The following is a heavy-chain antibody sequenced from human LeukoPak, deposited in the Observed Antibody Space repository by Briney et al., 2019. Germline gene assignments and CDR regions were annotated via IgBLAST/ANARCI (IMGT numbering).Heavy chain of an antibody. V-gene: IGHV5-51*01. D-gene: IGHD2-15*01. CDR2: IYPGDSDT. CDR1: GSSFTSYW. Sequence: GASLQISCKGSGSSFTSYWIGWVRQLPGKGLEWMGIIYPGDSDTRYSPSFQGQVTISADKSISTAYLQWSSLKASDTAMYYCARPTTSCSWSYLGYWGQGTLVTVSS. J-gene: IGHJ4*02. CDR3: ARPTTSCSWSYLGY.